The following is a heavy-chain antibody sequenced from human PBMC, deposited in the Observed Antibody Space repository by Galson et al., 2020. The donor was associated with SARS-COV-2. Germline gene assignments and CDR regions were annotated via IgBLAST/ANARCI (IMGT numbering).Heavy chain of an antibody. CDR1: GYTLTELS. CDR3: ATAHADFWSGPFDY. D-gene: IGHD3-3*01. CDR2: FDPEDGET. J-gene: IGHJ4*02. Sequence: ASVKVSCKVSGYTLTELSMHWVRQAPGKGLEWMGGFDPEDGETIYAQKFQGRVTMTEDTSTDTAYMELSSLRSEDTAVYYCATAHADFWSGPFDYWGQGTLVTVSS. V-gene: IGHV1-24*01.